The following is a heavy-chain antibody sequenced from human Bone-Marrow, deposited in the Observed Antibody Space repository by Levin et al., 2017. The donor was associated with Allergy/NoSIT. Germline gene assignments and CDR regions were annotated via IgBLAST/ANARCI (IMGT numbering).Heavy chain of an antibody. V-gene: IGHV3-74*01. Sequence: PGGSLRLSCAASGFAFNNYWMHWVRQAPGKGLVWVSGINSDGGTTAYADSVKGLFTISRDNTKNTLYLQMNSLRVEDTALYYCARDQHCSSASCYPKDFGSYYFGMDVWGKGTTVTVSS. CDR1: GFAFNNYW. D-gene: IGHD2-2*01. CDR3: ARDQHCSSASCYPKDFGSYYFGMDV. CDR2: INSDGGTT. J-gene: IGHJ6*04.